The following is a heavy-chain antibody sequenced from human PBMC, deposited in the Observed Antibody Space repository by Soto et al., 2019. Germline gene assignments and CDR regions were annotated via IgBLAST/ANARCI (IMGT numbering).Heavy chain of an antibody. Sequence: EVQLVESGGGLVKPGGSLRLSCAASGFTFSSYSMNWVRQAPGKGLEWVSSISSSSSYIYYADSVKGRFTISRDNAKNSLYLQMNSLRAEDTAVYYCAREESIAARRGTDYWGQGTLVTVSS. V-gene: IGHV3-21*01. D-gene: IGHD6-6*01. CDR3: AREESIAARRGTDY. J-gene: IGHJ4*02. CDR2: ISSSSSYI. CDR1: GFTFSSYS.